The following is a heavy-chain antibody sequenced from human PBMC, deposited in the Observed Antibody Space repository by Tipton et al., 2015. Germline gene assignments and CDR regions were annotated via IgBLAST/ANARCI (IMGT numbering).Heavy chain of an antibody. CDR3: ARARGRHGGLFDS. D-gene: IGHD4-23*01. J-gene: IGHJ4*02. V-gene: IGHV4-61*01. CDR2: ISYTETS. Sequence: LRLSCTVSGASVSSGPYYWSWIRQPPGKGLQWIGYISYTETSHYNPSLKSRVTISVDSSKTQFSLKMSSVTASDTAVYYCARARGRHGGLFDSWGQGILVTVSS. CDR1: GASVSSGPYY.